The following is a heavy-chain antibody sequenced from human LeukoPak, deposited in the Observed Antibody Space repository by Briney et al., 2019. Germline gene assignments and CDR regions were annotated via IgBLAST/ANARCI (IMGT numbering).Heavy chain of an antibody. J-gene: IGHJ6*02. CDR2: IYYSGNT. CDR3: ARDPGKIPAAIGYYYYGMDV. D-gene: IGHD2-2*01. V-gene: IGHV4-59*02. CDR1: GGSVSGFY. Sequence: SETLSLTCTVSGGSVSGFYWTWIRQPPGKGLEWIGYIYYSGNTNYNPSLKSRVTISVDTSKNQFSLKLSSVTAADTAVYYCARDPGKIPAAIGYYYYGMDVWGQGTTVTVSS.